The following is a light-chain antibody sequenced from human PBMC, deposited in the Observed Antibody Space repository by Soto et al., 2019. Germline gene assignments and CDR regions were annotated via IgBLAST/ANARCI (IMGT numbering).Light chain of an antibody. J-gene: IGKJ1*01. V-gene: IGKV1-5*03. CDR1: ENINRW. CDR3: QRYDNLGT. CDR2: KSS. Sequence: DIQMTQSPSTLSASVGDRVTITCRASENINRWLAWYQQKPGKAPKLLIYKSSTLETGVPSRFSGSGSGTEFTLTISSLQPEDFATYYCQRYDNLGTFGQGTKVEV.